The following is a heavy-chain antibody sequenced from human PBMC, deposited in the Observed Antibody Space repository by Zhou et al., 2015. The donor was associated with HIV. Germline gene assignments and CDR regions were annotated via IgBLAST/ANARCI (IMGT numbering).Heavy chain of an antibody. Sequence: QVHLVQSGAEVKKPGSSVKVSCKASGGTFGSYAITWVRQAPGRGLEWVGRVLPLFGTTTYTQRFPGRVAITADESSSTAYMELSSLESEDTAIYYCARERGGYDSGGYVPAWYFDLWGRGTLVTVSS. J-gene: IGHJ2*01. CDR3: ARERGGYDSGGYVPAWYFDL. V-gene: IGHV1-69*18. CDR2: VLPLFGTT. D-gene: IGHD3-22*01. CDR1: GGTFGSYA.